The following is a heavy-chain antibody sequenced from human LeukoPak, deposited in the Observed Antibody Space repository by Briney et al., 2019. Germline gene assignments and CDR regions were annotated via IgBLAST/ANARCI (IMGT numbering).Heavy chain of an antibody. D-gene: IGHD4-17*01. J-gene: IGHJ3*02. CDR1: GASIRSYS. Sequence: KPSETLSLTCSVSGASIRSYSWSWLRQPAGKGLEWIGRIHTSASTEYSPSLKSRVTMSVDTSKNQFSLKLNSVTAADTAVYFCARDGEYSDDAFDIWGQGTLVTVSS. V-gene: IGHV4-4*07. CDR2: IHTSAST. CDR3: ARDGEYSDDAFDI.